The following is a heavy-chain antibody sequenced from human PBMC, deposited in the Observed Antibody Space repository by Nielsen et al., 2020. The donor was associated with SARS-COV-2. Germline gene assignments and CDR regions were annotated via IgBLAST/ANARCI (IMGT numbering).Heavy chain of an antibody. CDR3: VGYYDSSGYYPGAFHI. D-gene: IGHD3-22*01. J-gene: IGHJ3*02. CDR2: IDYTGST. CDR1: GGSISSYY. V-gene: IGHV4-59*08. Sequence: SETLSLTCSVSGGSISSYYWRWIPQPPGKGLEWIGYIDYTGSTNYNPSLKSRVTTSVDTSKKQFSLKLSSVTAADTAVYYCVGYYDSSGYYPGAFHIWGQGTMVTVSS.